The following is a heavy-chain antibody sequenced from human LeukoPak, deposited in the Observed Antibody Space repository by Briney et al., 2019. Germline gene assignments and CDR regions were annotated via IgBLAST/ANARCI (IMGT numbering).Heavy chain of an antibody. CDR1: GYTFTGYY. Sequence: ASVKVSCKASGYTFTGYYMHWVRQAPGQGLEWMGWINPNSGGTNYAQKFRGRVTMTRDTSISTAYMELSRLRSDDTAVYYCARERPIAARTFDYWGQGTLVTVSS. J-gene: IGHJ4*02. CDR2: INPNSGGT. CDR3: ARERPIAARTFDY. D-gene: IGHD6-6*01. V-gene: IGHV1-2*02.